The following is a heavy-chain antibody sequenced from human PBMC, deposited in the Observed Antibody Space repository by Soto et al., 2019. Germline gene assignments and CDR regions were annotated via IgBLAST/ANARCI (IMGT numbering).Heavy chain of an antibody. Sequence: SQTLSLTCAISGDSVSSNIVAWNRIRQSPSRGLEWLGRTYYRSRWYNTYAVSVKSRISINPDTYKNQLSLQLNSVTPEDTAVYYCARGTAAGYFDHWGQGTLVTVSS. CDR3: ARGTAAGYFDH. J-gene: IGHJ4*02. D-gene: IGHD6-25*01. V-gene: IGHV6-1*01. CDR1: GDSVSSNIVA. CDR2: TYYRSRWYN.